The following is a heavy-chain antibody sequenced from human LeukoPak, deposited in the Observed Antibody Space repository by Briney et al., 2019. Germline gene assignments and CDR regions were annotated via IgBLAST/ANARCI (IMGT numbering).Heavy chain of an antibody. CDR3: AREDRYGSGARGVYDY. D-gene: IGHD3-10*01. V-gene: IGHV4-39*07. Sequence: SETLSLTCTVSGGSISSSSYYWGWIRQPPGKGLEWIGSIYTSGSTNYNPSLKSRVTISVDTSKNQFSLKLSSVTAADTAVYYCAREDRYGSGARGVYDYWGQGTLVTVSS. CDR1: GGSISSSSYY. CDR2: IYTSGST. J-gene: IGHJ4*02.